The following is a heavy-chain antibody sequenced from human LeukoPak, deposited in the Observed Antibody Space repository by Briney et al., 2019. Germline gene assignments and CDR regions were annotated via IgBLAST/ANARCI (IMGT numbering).Heavy chain of an antibody. Sequence: WGSLRLSCAASGFTFSSYWMSWVRQAPGKGLEWVANIKQDGSEKYYVDSVKGRFTISRDNAKNSLYLQMNSLRAEDTAVYYCAKDGADFRSGYYEGRDYSWFDPWGQGTLVTVSS. D-gene: IGHD3-3*01. J-gene: IGHJ5*02. CDR1: GFTFSSYW. CDR2: IKQDGSEK. CDR3: AKDGADFRSGYYEGRDYSWFDP. V-gene: IGHV3-7*01.